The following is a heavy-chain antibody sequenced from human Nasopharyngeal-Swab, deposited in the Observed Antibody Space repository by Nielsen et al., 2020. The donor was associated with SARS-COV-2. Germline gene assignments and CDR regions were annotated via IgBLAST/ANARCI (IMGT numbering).Heavy chain of an antibody. J-gene: IGHJ4*02. Sequence: GESLKISCTASGFNFSSFWMSWFRQAPGKGLEWVANMKQDGSVKYYLDSVKGRFTISRDNAKKSLFLQMNSLRAEDTALYYCARDLEGSDWGQGTLVTVSS. V-gene: IGHV3-7*03. CDR3: ARDLEGSD. D-gene: IGHD3-3*01. CDR1: GFNFSSFW. CDR2: MKQDGSVK.